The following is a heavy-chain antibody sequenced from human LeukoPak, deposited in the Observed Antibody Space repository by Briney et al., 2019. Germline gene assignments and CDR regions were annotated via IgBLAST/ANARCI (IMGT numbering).Heavy chain of an antibody. CDR2: IRYDGSNK. CDR3: ARSYCGGDCYSTFAFDI. Sequence: GGSLRLSCAASGFTFSSYGMHWVRQAPGKGLEWVAFIRYDGSNKYYADSVKGRFAISRDNSKNTLYLQMNSLRAEDTAVYYCARSYCGGDCYSTFAFDIWGQGTMVTVSS. V-gene: IGHV3-30*02. D-gene: IGHD2-21*02. J-gene: IGHJ3*02. CDR1: GFTFSSYG.